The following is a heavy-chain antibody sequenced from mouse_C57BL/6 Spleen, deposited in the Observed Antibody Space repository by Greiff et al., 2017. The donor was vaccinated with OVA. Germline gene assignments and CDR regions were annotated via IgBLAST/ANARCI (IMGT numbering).Heavy chain of an antibody. CDR1: GYSFTGYY. CDR2: INPSTGGT. CDR3: ARGGDSSGYFDY. Sequence: EVQLQQSGPELVKPGASVKISCKASGYSFTGYYMNWVKQSPEKSLEWIGEINPSTGGTTYNQKFKAKATLTVDKSSSTAYMQLKRLTSEDSAVYYCARGGDSSGYFDYWGQGTTLTVSS. D-gene: IGHD3-2*02. V-gene: IGHV1-42*01. J-gene: IGHJ2*01.